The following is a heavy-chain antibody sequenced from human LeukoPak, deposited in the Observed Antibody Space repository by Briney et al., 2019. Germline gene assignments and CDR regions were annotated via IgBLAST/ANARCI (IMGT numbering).Heavy chain of an antibody. CDR1: GFTFSSYW. V-gene: IGHV3-7*01. D-gene: IGHD5-18*01. CDR2: IKQDGSEK. CDR3: ARVGFVDTAMDLYNWFDP. J-gene: IGHJ5*02. Sequence: AGGSLRLSCAASGFTFSSYWMSWVRQAPGKGLEWVANIKQDGSEKYYVDSVKGRFTISRDNAKNSLYLQMNSLRAEDTAVYYCARVGFVDTAMDLYNWFDPWGQGTLVTVSS.